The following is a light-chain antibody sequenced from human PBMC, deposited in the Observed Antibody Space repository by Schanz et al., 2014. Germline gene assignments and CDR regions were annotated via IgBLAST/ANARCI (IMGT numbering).Light chain of an antibody. CDR1: SSNIGTGCD. CDR2: GNN. J-gene: IGLJ2*01. Sequence: QSVLTQPPSVSGAPGQRVTISCTGSSSNIGTGCDVHWYQQLPGTAPKLLISGNNNRPSGVPDRFSVSKSGTSASLAITGLQAEDEADYYCQSYDTSLTVFGGGTKLTVL. V-gene: IGLV1-40*01. CDR3: QSYDTSLTV.